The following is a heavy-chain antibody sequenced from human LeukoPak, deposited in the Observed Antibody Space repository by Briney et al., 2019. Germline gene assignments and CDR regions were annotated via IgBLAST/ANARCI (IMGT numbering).Heavy chain of an antibody. J-gene: IGHJ4*02. D-gene: IGHD3-16*01. V-gene: IGHV6-1*01. CDR3: VRSSSWAYHS. CDR1: GDSVSSNSVT. Sequence: SQTLSLTCAISGDSVSSNSVTWDWIRHSPSRGLEWLGRAYYRSKWYNDYAVFVKSRITVNPDTSKNQFSLQLNYVTPEDSAVYYCVRSSSWAYHSWGQGTLVTVSS. CDR2: AYYRSKWYN.